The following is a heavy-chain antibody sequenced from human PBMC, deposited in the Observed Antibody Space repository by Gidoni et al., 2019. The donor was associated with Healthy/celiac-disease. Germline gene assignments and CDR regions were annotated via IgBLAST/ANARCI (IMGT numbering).Heavy chain of an antibody. J-gene: IGHJ5*02. Sequence: QVQLQESGPGLVKPSQTLSLTCTVSGGYISSGSYYWTWIRQPAGKGLEWIGRIYTSGSTNYNPSLKSRVTMSVDTSKNQFSLKLSSVTAADTAVYYCARGDFWSGYSTWGQGTLVTVSS. V-gene: IGHV4-61*02. CDR2: IYTSGST. CDR1: GGYISSGSYY. D-gene: IGHD3-3*01. CDR3: ARGDFWSGYST.